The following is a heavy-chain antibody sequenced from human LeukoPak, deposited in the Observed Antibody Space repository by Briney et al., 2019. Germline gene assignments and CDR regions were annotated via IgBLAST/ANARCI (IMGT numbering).Heavy chain of an antibody. CDR2: IKQDGSEK. CDR1: GFTFSSYW. Sequence: QLGGSLRLSCAASGFTFSSYWVSWVRQAPGKGLEWVANIKQDGSEKYYVDSVKGRFTISRDNAKNSLYLQMNSLRAEDTAVYYCAREGYYGSGVSDYWGQGTLVTVSS. D-gene: IGHD3-10*01. V-gene: IGHV3-7*01. J-gene: IGHJ4*02. CDR3: AREGYYGSGVSDY.